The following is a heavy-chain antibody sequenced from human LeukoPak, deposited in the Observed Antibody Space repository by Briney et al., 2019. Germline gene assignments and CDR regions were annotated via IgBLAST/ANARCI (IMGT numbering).Heavy chain of an antibody. CDR3: GRDPNGDYVGAFDFQR. Sequence: GGSLRLSCAASGFTFSGSAMHWVRQASGKGLEWVGRIRSKANSYATAYAASVKGRFTISRDDSKNTAYLQMNSLRTEDTAVYYCGRDPNGDYVGAFDFQRWGQGTLVTVSS. J-gene: IGHJ1*01. D-gene: IGHD4-17*01. V-gene: IGHV3-73*01. CDR1: GFTFSGSA. CDR2: IRSKANSYAT.